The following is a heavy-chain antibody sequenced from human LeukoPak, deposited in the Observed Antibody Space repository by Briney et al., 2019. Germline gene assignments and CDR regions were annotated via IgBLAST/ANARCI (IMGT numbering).Heavy chain of an antibody. Sequence: ASVKVSCKASGYTFTGYYMHWVRQAPGQGLEWMGWINPNSGGTNYAQKFQGRVTMTRDTSISTAYMQLSRLRSDDTAVYYCARDEMDYYGSGSYYYDYWGQGTLVTVSS. V-gene: IGHV1-2*02. CDR1: GYTFTGYY. CDR3: ARDEMDYYGSGSYYYDY. J-gene: IGHJ4*02. D-gene: IGHD3-10*01. CDR2: INPNSGGT.